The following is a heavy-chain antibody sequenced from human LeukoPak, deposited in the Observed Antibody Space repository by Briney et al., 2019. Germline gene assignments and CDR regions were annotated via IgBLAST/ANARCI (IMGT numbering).Heavy chain of an antibody. D-gene: IGHD3-22*01. Sequence: AGGSLRLSCAASGFTFNNYWMNWVRQAPGKGLVWVSRINSDGSSTSYADSVKGRFTISRDNAKNTQYLQMNSLRAEDTAMYYCARGDDSGYYDYFDYWGQGALVTVSS. CDR1: GFTFNNYW. CDR3: ARGDDSGYYDYFDY. V-gene: IGHV3-74*01. CDR2: INSDGSST. J-gene: IGHJ4*02.